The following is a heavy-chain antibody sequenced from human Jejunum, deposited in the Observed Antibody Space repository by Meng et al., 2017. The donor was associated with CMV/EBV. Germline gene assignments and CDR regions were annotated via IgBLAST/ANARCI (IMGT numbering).Heavy chain of an antibody. V-gene: IGHV3-53*01. J-gene: IGHJ3*02. CDR2: IYIDGST. Sequence: CGFAVRSKFMSWVRQAPGKGLEWVSVIYIDGSTYYADSVKGRFTISRDNSKNTLYLQMNSLRAEDTAMYYCARRSEATVHWGDAFDIWGQGTMVTVSS. D-gene: IGHD7-27*01. CDR1: GFAVRSKF. CDR3: ARRSEATVHWGDAFDI.